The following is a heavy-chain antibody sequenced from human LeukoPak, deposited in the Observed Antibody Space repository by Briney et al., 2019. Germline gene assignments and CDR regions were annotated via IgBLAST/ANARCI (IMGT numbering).Heavy chain of an antibody. J-gene: IGHJ2*01. V-gene: IGHV4-4*07. CDR1: GGSISSYY. D-gene: IGHD4-17*01. CDR2: IYTSGST. CDR3: ARVGDVDYGDIWDFDL. Sequence: PSETLSLTCTVSGGSISSYYWSWIRQPAGKGLEWVGRIYTSGSTNYNPSRKSRVTMSVETSKKQFSLKLSSVTAADTAVYYCARVGDVDYGDIWDFDLWGRGTLVTVSS.